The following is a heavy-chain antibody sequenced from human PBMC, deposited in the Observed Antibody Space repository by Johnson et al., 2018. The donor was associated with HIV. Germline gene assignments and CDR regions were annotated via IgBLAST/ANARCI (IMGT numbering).Heavy chain of an antibody. CDR2: ISYDGSNR. CDR1: GFPFSSYA. D-gene: IGHD3-3*01. Sequence: QVQLVESGGGVVQPGRSLRLSCAASGFPFSSYAMHWVRQAPGKGLEWVAVISYDGSNRYYTESVKGRFTISRDNSENTLYLQMNSLRAEDTAVYYCARGPILEWLSGDGFDMWGQGTKVTV. CDR3: ARGPILEWLSGDGFDM. V-gene: IGHV3-30*04. J-gene: IGHJ3*02.